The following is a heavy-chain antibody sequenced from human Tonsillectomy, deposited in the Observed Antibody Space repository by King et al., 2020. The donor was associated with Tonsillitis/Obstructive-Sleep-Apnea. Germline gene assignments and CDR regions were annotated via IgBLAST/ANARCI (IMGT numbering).Heavy chain of an antibody. CDR3: ARGWLPRLMDY. V-gene: IGHV3-7*04. CDR1: GFTFSSYW. D-gene: IGHD6-19*01. J-gene: IGHJ4*02. CDR2: IKQDGSEK. Sequence: VQLVESGGGLVQPGGSLRLSCAASGFTFSSYWMSWVRQAPGKGLEWVANIKQDGSEKYYVDSVKGRFTISRDNAKNSLYLQMNGLRAEDTAVYYCARGWLPRLMDYWGQGTLVTVSS.